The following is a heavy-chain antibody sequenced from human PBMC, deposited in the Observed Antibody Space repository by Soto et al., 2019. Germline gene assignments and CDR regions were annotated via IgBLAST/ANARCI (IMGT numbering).Heavy chain of an antibody. CDR2: MSPYNGNT. D-gene: IGHD5-12*01. V-gene: IGHV1-18*01. CDR1: GYTFISYG. J-gene: IGHJ3*02. Sequence: HVQLVQSGAEVKKPGASLKVSCKASGYTFISYGVSWVRQAPGQGLEWLGWMSPYNGNTNYSQQFQSRITMTTDTPTSTVYMDLRSLRTDDTAVYYCARDQTKWLTDAFKIWGQGTMVVVSS. CDR3: ARDQTKWLTDAFKI.